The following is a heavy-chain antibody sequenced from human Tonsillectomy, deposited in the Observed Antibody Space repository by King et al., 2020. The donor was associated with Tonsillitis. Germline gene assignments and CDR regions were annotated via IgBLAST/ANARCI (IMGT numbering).Heavy chain of an antibody. D-gene: IGHD6-13*01. CDR1: GGSFSDYY. CDR3: ARAFVAAVGTGQGEWVEVVGYNYMDV. Sequence: VQLQQWGAGLLKPSETLSLTCAVYGGSFSDYYWSWIRQPPGKGLEWIGEINHSGSTNYNPSLKSRVTISVDTSKNQFSLKLSSVTAADTAVYYCARAFVAAVGTGQGEWVEVVGYNYMDVWGKGTTVTVSS. CDR2: INHSGST. J-gene: IGHJ6*03. V-gene: IGHV4-34*01.